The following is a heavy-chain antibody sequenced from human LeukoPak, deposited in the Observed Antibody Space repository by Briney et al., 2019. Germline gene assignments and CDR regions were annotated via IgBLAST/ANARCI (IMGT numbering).Heavy chain of an antibody. CDR1: GGSISSSSYY. D-gene: IGHD1-7*01. V-gene: IGHV4-39*07. Sequence: SETLSLTCTVSGGSISSSSYYWGWIRQPPGTGLEWIGSIYYSGSTYYNPSLKSRVTISVDTSKNQFSLKLSSVTAADTAVYYCARELNWNYDAFDIWGQGTMVTVSS. CDR2: IYYSGST. J-gene: IGHJ3*02. CDR3: ARELNWNYDAFDI.